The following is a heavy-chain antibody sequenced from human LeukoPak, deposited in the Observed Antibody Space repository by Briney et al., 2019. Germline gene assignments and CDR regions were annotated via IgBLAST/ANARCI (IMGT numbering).Heavy chain of an antibody. V-gene: IGHV4-30-2*01. D-gene: IGHD2-2*01. CDR1: GGSISSGGYS. J-gene: IGHJ4*02. CDR2: IYHSGST. Sequence: SETLSLTCAVSGGSISSGGYSWSWIRQPPGKGLEWIGYIYHSGSTYYNPSLKSRVTISVDRSKNQFSLKLSSVTAADTAVYYCARNLYCSSTSCSPGIFDYWGRGTLVTVSS. CDR3: ARNLYCSSTSCSPGIFDY.